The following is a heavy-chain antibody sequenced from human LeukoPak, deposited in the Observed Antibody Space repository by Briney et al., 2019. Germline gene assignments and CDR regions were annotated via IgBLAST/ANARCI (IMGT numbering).Heavy chain of an antibody. CDR1: GYSFTSYW. J-gene: IGHJ4*02. Sequence: GESLKISCQGSGYSFTSYWIAWVRQMPRKGLEWMGIIYPGDSNTRYSPSFQGQVTISADKSISTAYLQWSSLKASDTAMYYCAIRQAVATLGEFDYWGQGTPVTVSS. V-gene: IGHV5-51*01. CDR3: AIRQAVATLGEFDY. CDR2: IYPGDSNT. D-gene: IGHD6-19*01.